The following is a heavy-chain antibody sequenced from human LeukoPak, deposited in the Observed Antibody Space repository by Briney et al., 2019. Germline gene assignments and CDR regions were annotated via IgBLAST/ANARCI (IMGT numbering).Heavy chain of an antibody. CDR3: ARDRSTMVRGENFAFDI. CDR1: GYTFSDYY. J-gene: IGHJ3*02. D-gene: IGHD3-10*01. Sequence: ASVKVSCKASGYTFSDYYMHWVRQAPGQALAWMGWINPNSGGINYAQRFQGSVTMTRDTSLSTAYMELSRLRSDDTAVYYCARDRSTMVRGENFAFDIWGQGTMVTVSS. V-gene: IGHV1-2*02. CDR2: INPNSGGI.